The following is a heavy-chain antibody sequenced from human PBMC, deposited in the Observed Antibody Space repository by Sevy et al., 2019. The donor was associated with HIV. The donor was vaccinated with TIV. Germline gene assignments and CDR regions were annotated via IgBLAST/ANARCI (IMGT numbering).Heavy chain of an antibody. CDR3: ARDPRASSGWPGYFDY. CDR1: GFTFSSYS. CDR2: ITISSSYI. D-gene: IGHD6-19*01. J-gene: IGHJ4*02. V-gene: IGHV3-21*01. Sequence: LGGSLRLSCAASGFTFSSYSMNWVRQAPGKGLEWVSSITISSSYIYYADSVKGRFTISRDNAKNSLYLQMNSLRAEDTAVYYCARDPRASSGWPGYFDYWGQGTLVTVSS.